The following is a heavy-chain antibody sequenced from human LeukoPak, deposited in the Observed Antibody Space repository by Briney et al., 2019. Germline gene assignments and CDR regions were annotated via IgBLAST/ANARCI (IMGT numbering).Heavy chain of an antibody. D-gene: IGHD3-10*01. J-gene: IGHJ3*02. V-gene: IGHV1-2*02. CDR2: FDPNTGAT. CDR1: GDTLTGYY. CDR3: AGYTVVRGLTLSAFDI. Sequence: ASVKVSCKASGDTLTGYYIHWVRQAPRQGLEWMGCFDPNTGATHYAQKFQGRVTMTRDTSIDTDFLELRSLISDDTALYYCAGYTVVRGLTLSAFDIWGRGTM.